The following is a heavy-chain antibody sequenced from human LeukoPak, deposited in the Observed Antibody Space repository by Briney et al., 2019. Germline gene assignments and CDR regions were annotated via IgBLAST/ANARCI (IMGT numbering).Heavy chain of an antibody. D-gene: IGHD6-19*01. V-gene: IGHV1-18*01. J-gene: IGHJ4*02. CDR1: GYTFTSYG. Sequence: ASVEVSSKASGYTFTSYGISWVRQAPGQGLEWMGWISAYNGNTNYAQKLQGRVTMTTDTSTSTAYMELRSLRSDGTAVYYCARDAIAVAGPDYWGQGTLVTVSS. CDR3: ARDAIAVAGPDY. CDR2: ISAYNGNT.